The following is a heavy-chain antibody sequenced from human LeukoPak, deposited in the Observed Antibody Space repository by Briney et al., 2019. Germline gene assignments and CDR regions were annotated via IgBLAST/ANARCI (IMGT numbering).Heavy chain of an antibody. V-gene: IGHV4-59*01. CDR3: ARDGAAGGFDY. CDR2: IHYSGST. D-gene: IGHD6-25*01. Sequence: PSETLSLTSTVSGGSIGSYYWNWIRQAPGKGLEWIGYIHYSGSTNHNSSLKSRVTISVDTSKNQYSLKLSSVTAADTAVYYCARDGAAGGFDYWGQGTLVTVSS. CDR1: GGSIGSYY. J-gene: IGHJ4*02.